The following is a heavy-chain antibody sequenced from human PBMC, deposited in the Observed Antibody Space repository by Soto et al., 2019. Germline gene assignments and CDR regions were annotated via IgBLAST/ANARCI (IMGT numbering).Heavy chain of an antibody. D-gene: IGHD3-3*01. CDR3: ARAPASGYYFDY. CDR1: GGSISSGGYY. CDR2: IYYSGST. V-gene: IGHV4-31*03. J-gene: IGHJ4*02. Sequence: SETLSLTCTVSGGSISSGGYYWSWIRQHPGKGLEWIGYIYYSGSTYYNPSLKSRVTISVDTSKKQFSLKLSSVTAADTAVYYCARAPASGYYFDYWGQGTLVSVSS.